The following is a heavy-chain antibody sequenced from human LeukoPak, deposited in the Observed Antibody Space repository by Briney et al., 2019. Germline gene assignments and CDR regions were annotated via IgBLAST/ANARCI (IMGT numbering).Heavy chain of an antibody. CDR3: ASANSSSWPHEYDY. Sequence: QPGGSLRLSCAASGFTVSSNYMSWVRQAPGKGLEWVSVIYSGGSTYYADSVKGRFTISRDNSKNTLYLQMNSLRAEDTAAYYCASANSSSWPHEYDYWGQGTLVTVSS. V-gene: IGHV3-53*01. CDR2: IYSGGST. D-gene: IGHD6-13*01. CDR1: GFTVSSNY. J-gene: IGHJ4*02.